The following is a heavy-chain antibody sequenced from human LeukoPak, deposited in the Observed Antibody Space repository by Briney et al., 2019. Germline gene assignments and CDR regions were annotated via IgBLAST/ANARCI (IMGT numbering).Heavy chain of an antibody. D-gene: IGHD2-2*01. CDR2: IDLSDSCT. CDR1: GSTFTNYS. CDR3: ARRVVVPTASSFET. Sequence: GGSLRISCQGSGSTFTNYSISGVRQVPGKGLEWMGSIDLSDSCTIYSPSLQGHVTISADKSISTAYLQWSSLEASDTAMYYCARRVVVPTASSFETWGQGTLVIASS. J-gene: IGHJ5*02. V-gene: IGHV5-10-1*01.